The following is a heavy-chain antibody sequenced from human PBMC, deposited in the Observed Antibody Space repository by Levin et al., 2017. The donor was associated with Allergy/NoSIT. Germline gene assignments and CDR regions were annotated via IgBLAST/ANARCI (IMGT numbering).Heavy chain of an antibody. CDR2: THPHGRDK. D-gene: IGHD2-8*02. Sequence: HPGGSLRLSCIGSGFTLSGYSMSWVRQSPARGLEWVAKTHPHGRDKFYADSVTGRFAISRDNAKNSLYLQMNSLRVEDTAVYYCATEEYWRCEYWGQGTPVTVSS. J-gene: IGHJ4*02. CDR3: ATEEYWRCEY. CDR1: GFTLSGYS. V-gene: IGHV3-7*01.